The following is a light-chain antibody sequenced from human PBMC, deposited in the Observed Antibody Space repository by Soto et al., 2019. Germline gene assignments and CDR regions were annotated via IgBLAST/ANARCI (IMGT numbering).Light chain of an antibody. J-gene: IGKJ4*01. Sequence: DIQMTQSPSSLSSSVGARASITCRASQGISNYVAWYQQKPGKVPKLLIYAASTLQSGVPSRFSGSGSGTNFTLTISSLQPDDVATYYCQKYNSSPPTFGGGTKVEIK. CDR3: QKYNSSPPT. CDR1: QGISNY. CDR2: AAS. V-gene: IGKV1-27*01.